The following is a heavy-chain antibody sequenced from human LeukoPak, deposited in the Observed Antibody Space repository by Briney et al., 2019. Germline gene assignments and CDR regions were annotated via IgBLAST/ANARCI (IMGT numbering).Heavy chain of an antibody. V-gene: IGHV4-30-2*01. Sequence: SETLSLTCAVSGGSISSGGYSWSWIRQPLGKGLEWIGYIYHTGSTYYNPSLKSRVTISVDTSKNQFSLRLSSVTAADTAVYYCARLQYCSGTSCYWFDPWGQGTLVTVSS. CDR2: IYHTGST. CDR3: ARLQYCSGTSCYWFDP. D-gene: IGHD2-2*01. J-gene: IGHJ5*02. CDR1: GGSISSGGYS.